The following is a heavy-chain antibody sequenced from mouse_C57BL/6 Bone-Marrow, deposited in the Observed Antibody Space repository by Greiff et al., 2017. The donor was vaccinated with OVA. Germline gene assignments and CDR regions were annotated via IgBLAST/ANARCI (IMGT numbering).Heavy chain of an antibody. D-gene: IGHD3-2*02. Sequence: VQGVESGPGLVQPSQSLSITCTVSGFSFTSYGVHWVRQSPGKGLEWLGVIWSGGSTDYNAAFISRLSISKDNSKSQVFFKMNSLQADDTAIYYCARDSSGYAWFAYWGQGTLVTVSA. J-gene: IGHJ3*01. CDR2: IWSGGST. CDR1: GFSFTSYG. CDR3: ARDSSGYAWFAY. V-gene: IGHV2-2*01.